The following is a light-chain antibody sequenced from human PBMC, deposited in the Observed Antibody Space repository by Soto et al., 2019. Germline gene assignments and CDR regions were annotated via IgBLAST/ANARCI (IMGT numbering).Light chain of an antibody. Sequence: DIQMTQSPSSVSASVGDRVTITCRGGQGVSTWLAGYQHKPGTPPKLLIYAESSLQSGVPSRFSGSGSGTEFTLTISSLQPEDFTTYYCQQADSFPRTFGGGTKVEIK. CDR3: QQADSFPRT. V-gene: IGKV1-12*01. CDR2: AES. J-gene: IGKJ4*01. CDR1: QGVSTW.